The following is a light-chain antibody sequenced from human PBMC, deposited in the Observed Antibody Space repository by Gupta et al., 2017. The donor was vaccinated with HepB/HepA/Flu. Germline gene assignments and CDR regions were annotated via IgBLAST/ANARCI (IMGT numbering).Light chain of an antibody. CDR3: QQEGSAPNI. CDR2: GAS. Sequence: EIVLTQSPGTLSLSPGERATLSCRASQSVSSSYLAWYQQKPGQAPRLLIYGASSRATGIPDRFSGSGSGTEFTLTISRREPEDFAVYYCQQEGSAPNIFGQGTKLDIK. CDR1: QSVSSSY. J-gene: IGKJ2*01. V-gene: IGKV3-20*01.